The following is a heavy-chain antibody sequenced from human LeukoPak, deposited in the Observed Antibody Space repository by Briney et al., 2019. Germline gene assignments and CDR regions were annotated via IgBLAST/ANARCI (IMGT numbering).Heavy chain of an antibody. V-gene: IGHV1-69*05. D-gene: IGHD3-3*01. CDR3: ARGPLHVALSSGSLKWLDP. J-gene: IGHJ5*02. CDR1: GGSFRSST. Sequence: ASVKVSCKASGGSFRSSTFAWVRQAPGRGLEWMGGIIPIFGTANYALAFQGRATITTDESTSTVYMELSSLRSEDTAMYYCARGPLHVALSSGSLKWLDPWGQGSLVTVSS. CDR2: IIPIFGTA.